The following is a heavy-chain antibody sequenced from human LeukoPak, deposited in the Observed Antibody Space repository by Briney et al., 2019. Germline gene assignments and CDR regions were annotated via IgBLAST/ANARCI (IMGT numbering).Heavy chain of an antibody. D-gene: IGHD4-11*01. J-gene: IGHJ4*02. CDR2: ISHSGST. CDR3: ARAHGPTVLYYFDY. V-gene: IGHV4-34*01. CDR1: GGSFSDYH. Sequence: PSETLSLTCTVYGGSFSDYHWSWIRQPPGKGLEWIGEISHSGSTNYNPSLMGRVTMSVDTSKNQFSLKLSSVSAADTAVYYCARAHGPTVLYYFDYWGQGALVTVSS.